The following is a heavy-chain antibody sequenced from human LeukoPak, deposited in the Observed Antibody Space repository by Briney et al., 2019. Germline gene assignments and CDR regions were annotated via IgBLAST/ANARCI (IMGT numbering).Heavy chain of an antibody. CDR3: ARAMLIRRSVFDY. J-gene: IGHJ4*02. V-gene: IGHV1-69*05. CDR2: IIPIFGTA. Sequence: SVKVSCKASGGTFISYAISWVRQAPGQGLEWMGRIIPIFGTANYAQKFQGRVTITTDESTSTAYMELSSLRSEDTAVYYCARAMLIRRSVFDYWGQGTLVTVSS. D-gene: IGHD2-21*01. CDR1: GGTFISYA.